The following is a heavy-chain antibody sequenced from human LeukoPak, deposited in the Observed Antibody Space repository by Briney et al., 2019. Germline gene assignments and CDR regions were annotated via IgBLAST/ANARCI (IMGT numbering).Heavy chain of an antibody. CDR3: AKGTERFDWLLPHDAFDF. CDR1: GFTFSSYA. Sequence: GGSLRLSCAASGFTFSSYAMSWVRQAPGKGLEWVSAISGSGGSTYYADSVKGRFTISRDNSKNTLYLQMNSLRAEDTAVYYCAKGTERFDWLLPHDAFDFWDQGTMVTVSS. J-gene: IGHJ3*01. D-gene: IGHD3-9*01. CDR2: ISGSGGST. V-gene: IGHV3-23*01.